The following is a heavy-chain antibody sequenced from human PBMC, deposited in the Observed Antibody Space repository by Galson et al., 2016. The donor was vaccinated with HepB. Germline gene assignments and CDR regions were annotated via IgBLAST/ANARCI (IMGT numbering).Heavy chain of an antibody. J-gene: IGHJ4*02. CDR2: IQFDGNHK. CDR1: GFTLSNHG. CDR3: AKETMVGGIILPSPRDS. V-gene: IGHV3-30*18. D-gene: IGHD3-10*01. Sequence: SLRLSCAASGFTLSNHGIRWVRQAPGKGLEWVAVIQFDGNHKEYSDSVKGRFTVSRDNSNDTLYLQMNSLTPKETAVYYCAKETMVGGIILPSPRDSWRQGPLVAVPS.